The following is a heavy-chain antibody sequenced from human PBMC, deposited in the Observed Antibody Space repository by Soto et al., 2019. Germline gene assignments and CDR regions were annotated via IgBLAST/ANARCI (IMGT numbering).Heavy chain of an antibody. V-gene: IGHV3-48*02. D-gene: IGHD6-13*01. CDR2: ISGSGSTI. Sequence: GGSLRLSCAASGFTFSSCAMSWVRQAPGMGLEWVSYISGSGSTIYYADSVKGRFTISRDNAKNSLYLQMNSLGDEDTAVYYCARDSSSWYRSSANWFDPWGQGTLVTVSS. CDR3: ARDSSSWYRSSANWFDP. CDR1: GFTFSSCA. J-gene: IGHJ5*02.